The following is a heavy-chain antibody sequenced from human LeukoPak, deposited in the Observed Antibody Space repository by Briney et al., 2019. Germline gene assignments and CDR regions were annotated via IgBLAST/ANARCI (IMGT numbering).Heavy chain of an antibody. J-gene: IGHJ3*02. Sequence: GGSLRLSCAASGFTVSSNYMNWVRQAPGKGLEWVSVIYSGGSTYYADSVKGRFTISRDNSKNTLHLQMNSLRAEDTAVYYCARYPHIAVAGISSDRAFDIWGQGTMVTVSS. CDR1: GFTVSSNY. CDR2: IYSGGST. V-gene: IGHV3-53*01. D-gene: IGHD6-19*01. CDR3: ARYPHIAVAGISSDRAFDI.